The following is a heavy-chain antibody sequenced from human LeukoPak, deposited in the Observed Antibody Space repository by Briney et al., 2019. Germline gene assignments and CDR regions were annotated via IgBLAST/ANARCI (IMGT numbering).Heavy chain of an antibody. CDR3: ARSITIFGVVTGAYYYYGMDV. CDR1: GGSISSGGYY. CDR2: IYYSGST. Sequence: PSETLSLTCTVSGGSISSGGYYWSWIRQHPGKGLEWIGYIYYSGSTYYNPSLKSRVTISVDTSKNQLSLKLSSVSAADTAVYYCARSITIFGVVTGAYYYYGMDVWGQGTTVTVSS. D-gene: IGHD3-3*01. V-gene: IGHV4-31*03. J-gene: IGHJ6*02.